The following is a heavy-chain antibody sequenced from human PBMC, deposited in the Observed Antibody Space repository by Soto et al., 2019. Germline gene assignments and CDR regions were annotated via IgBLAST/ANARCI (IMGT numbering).Heavy chain of an antibody. J-gene: IGHJ2*01. V-gene: IGHV4-4*02. CDR3: ARGGSSSWYRWYFDL. Sequence: QVQLQESSPGLVKPSGTLSLTCAVSGGSISSSNWWSWVRQPPGKGLEWIGEIYHSGSTNYNPSLKSRVTISLDKSRNQFSLKLSSVTAAATAVYYCARGGSSSWYRWYFDLWGRGTLVTVSS. CDR2: IYHSGST. D-gene: IGHD6-13*01. CDR1: GGSISSSNW.